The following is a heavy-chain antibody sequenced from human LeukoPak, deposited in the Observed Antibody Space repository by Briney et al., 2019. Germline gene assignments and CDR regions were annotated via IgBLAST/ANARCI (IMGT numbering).Heavy chain of an antibody. D-gene: IGHD3-22*01. J-gene: IGHJ3*02. Sequence: SETLSLTCTVSGGSMSSSGHYWGWIRQPPGKGLEWIGYIYYSGSTNYNPSLKSRLTISVDTSNNQFSLKLSSVPAAATAVYYCASANYDRGWTAFAIWGQGTMVTVSS. CDR2: IYYSGST. V-gene: IGHV4-61*05. CDR3: ASANYDRGWTAFAI. CDR1: GGSMSSSGHY.